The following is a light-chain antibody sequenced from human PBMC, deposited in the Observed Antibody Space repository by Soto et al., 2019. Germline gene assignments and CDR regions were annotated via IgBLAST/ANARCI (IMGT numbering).Light chain of an antibody. CDR2: DTS. Sequence: DIEMTQSPSSLSASVGDRVIITCQASQDISNYLNWYQEKPGGVPKLLIYDTSNLQTGVPSRFSGSGSGTDFTFTITNLQPEDIATYYCQQHNTVPLTFGGGTKVEIK. J-gene: IGKJ4*01. CDR1: QDISNY. V-gene: IGKV1-33*01. CDR3: QQHNTVPLT.